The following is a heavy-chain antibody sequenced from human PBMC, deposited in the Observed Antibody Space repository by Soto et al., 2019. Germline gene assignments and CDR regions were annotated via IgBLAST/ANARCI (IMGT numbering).Heavy chain of an antibody. D-gene: IGHD6-19*01. CDR2: ISGSGGST. V-gene: IGHV3-23*01. CDR3: AKGPSGIAVAGTGGFSDY. Sequence: GGSLRLSCAASGFTFSSYAMSWVRQAPGKGLELVSAISGSGGSTYYADSVKGRFTISRDNSKNTLYLQMNSLRAEDTAVYYCAKGPSGIAVAGTGGFSDYWGQGTLVTVSS. CDR1: GFTFSSYA. J-gene: IGHJ4*02.